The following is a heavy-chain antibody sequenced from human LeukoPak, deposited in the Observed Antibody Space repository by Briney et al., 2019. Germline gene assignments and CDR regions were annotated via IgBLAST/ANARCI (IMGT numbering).Heavy chain of an antibody. CDR2: INPNSGGT. J-gene: IGHJ5*02. CDR1: GYTFTCYY. Sequence: ASVKVSCKASGYTFTCYYMHWVRQAPGQRLEWMGWINPNSGGTNYAQKFQGRVTMTRDTSISTAYMELSRLRSDDTAVYYCARDDSSSSSWFDPWGQGTLVTVSS. D-gene: IGHD6-6*01. V-gene: IGHV1-2*02. CDR3: ARDDSSSSSWFDP.